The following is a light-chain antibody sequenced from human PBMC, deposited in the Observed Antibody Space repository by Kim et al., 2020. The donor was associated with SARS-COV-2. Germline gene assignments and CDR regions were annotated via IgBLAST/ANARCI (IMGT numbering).Light chain of an antibody. V-gene: IGLV3-19*01. Sequence: SSELTQDPAVSVALGQTVRITCQGDSLRSYYASWYQQKPGQAPLLVIYGKNNRPSGIPDRFSGSSSGNKASLTITGAQAEDEADYYCNSRDSSDNHVVFG. CDR1: SLRSYY. CDR2: GKN. J-gene: IGLJ2*01. CDR3: NSRDSSDNHVV.